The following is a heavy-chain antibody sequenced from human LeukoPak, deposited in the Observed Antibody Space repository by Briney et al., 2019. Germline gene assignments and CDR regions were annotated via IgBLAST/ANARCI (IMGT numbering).Heavy chain of an antibody. CDR3: ARAHLYNWNYEVWFDP. CDR1: GGSISSYY. CDR2: IYTSGST. V-gene: IGHV4-4*07. J-gene: IGHJ5*02. D-gene: IGHD1-7*01. Sequence: SETLSLTCTVSGGSISSYYWSWIRQPAGKGLEWIGRIYTSGSTNYNPSLKSRVTMPVDTSKNQFSLKLSSVTAADTAVYYCARAHLYNWNYEVWFDPWGQGTLVTVSS.